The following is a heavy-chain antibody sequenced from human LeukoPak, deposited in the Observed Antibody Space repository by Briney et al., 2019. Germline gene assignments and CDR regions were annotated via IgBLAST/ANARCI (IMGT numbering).Heavy chain of an antibody. CDR2: ISYDGSNK. CDR1: GFTFSSYA. CDR3: ATPGQAYYFDY. Sequence: GGSMRLSCAASGFTFSSYAMHWVRQAPGKGLEWVAVISYDGSNKYYADSVKGRFTISRDNSKNTLYLQMNGLRAEDTAVYYCATPGQAYYFDYWGQGTLVTVSS. D-gene: IGHD2-2*01. J-gene: IGHJ4*02. V-gene: IGHV3-30*04.